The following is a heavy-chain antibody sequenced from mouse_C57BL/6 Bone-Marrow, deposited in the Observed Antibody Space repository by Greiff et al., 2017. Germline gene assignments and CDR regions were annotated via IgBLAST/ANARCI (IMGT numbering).Heavy chain of an antibody. D-gene: IGHD1-1*01. CDR3: ARHDKHYYGSPHAMDY. CDR1: GFSLTSYG. V-gene: IGHV2-6-1*01. Sequence: VKLMESGPGLVAPSQSLSITCTVSGFSLTSYGVHWVRQPPGKGLEWLVVIWSDGSTTYNSALKSRLSISKDNSKSQVFLKMNSLQTDDTAMYYCARHDKHYYGSPHAMDYWGQGTSVTVSS. J-gene: IGHJ4*01. CDR2: IWSDGST.